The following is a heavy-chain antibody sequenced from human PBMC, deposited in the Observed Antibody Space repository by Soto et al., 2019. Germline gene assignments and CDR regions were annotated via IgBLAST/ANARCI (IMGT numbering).Heavy chain of an antibody. V-gene: IGHV5-51*01. J-gene: IGHJ6*02. D-gene: IGHD5-18*01. CDR2: IYPGDSDT. Sequence: EASVKVSCKASGYTFTSYAMHWVRQMPGKGLEWMGIIYPGDSDTRYSPSFQGQVTISADKSISTAYLQWSSLKASDTAMYYCARRGGEYSYASTSYYYYGMDVWGQGTTVTVSS. CDR3: ARRGGEYSYASTSYYYYGMDV. CDR1: GYTFTSYA.